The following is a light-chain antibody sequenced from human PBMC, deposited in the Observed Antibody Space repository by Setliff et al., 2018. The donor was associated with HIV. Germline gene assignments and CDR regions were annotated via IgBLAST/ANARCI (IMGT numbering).Light chain of an antibody. J-gene: IGLJ1*01. CDR1: SSDVGGYNY. Sequence: SALAQPASVSGSPGQSITISCTGTSSDVGGYNYVSWYQQHPGKAPKLMIYEVSNRPSGVSNRFSGSKSGNTASLTISGLQAEDEADYYCAAWDDSLNGYVFGTGTKVTVL. CDR2: EVS. V-gene: IGLV2-14*01. CDR3: AAWDDSLNGYV.